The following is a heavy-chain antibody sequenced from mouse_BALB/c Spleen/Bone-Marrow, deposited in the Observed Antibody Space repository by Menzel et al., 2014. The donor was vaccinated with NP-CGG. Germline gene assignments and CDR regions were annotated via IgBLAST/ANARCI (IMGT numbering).Heavy chain of an antibody. CDR2: VRNKAYGDTT. Sequence: EVQGVESGGGLVQPGGSLRLSCATSGFTFSEYYISWVRQPPGKALEWLGLVRNKAYGDTTEYSTSVKGRFTISRGNSQSILYLQMNTLRAEDSGTYYCAADIGDDSDGAGTMDYWGQGTSVTVSS. CDR1: GFTFSEYY. D-gene: IGHD4-1*01. CDR3: AADIGDDSDGAGTMDY. J-gene: IGHJ4*01. V-gene: IGHV7-3*02.